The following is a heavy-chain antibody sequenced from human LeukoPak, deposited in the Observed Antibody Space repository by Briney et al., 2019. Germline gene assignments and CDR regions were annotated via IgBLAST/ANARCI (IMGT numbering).Heavy chain of an antibody. D-gene: IGHD4/OR15-4a*01. CDR2: IYYTGTT. V-gene: IGHV4-59*01. CDR1: GGSIRHYY. J-gene: IGHJ6*02. CDR3: AREDPQTKVPEGMDV. Sequence: PSETLSLTCTVSGGSIRHYYWSWIRQPPGKGPEWIGYIYYTGTTNYNPSLKSRVTISVDTSKNQFSLKLNSVTAADTAVYYCAREDPQTKVPEGMDVWGQGTTVTVSS.